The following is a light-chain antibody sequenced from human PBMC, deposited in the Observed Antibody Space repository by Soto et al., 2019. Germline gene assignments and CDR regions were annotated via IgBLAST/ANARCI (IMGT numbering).Light chain of an antibody. CDR3: QVWDTSSDHPV. J-gene: IGLJ2*01. V-gene: IGLV3-21*02. CDR1: NIGIKD. Sequence: SYELTQPPSVSVVPGQTASISCGGNNIGIKDVYWYQQQPGQAPVLVVYDNRDRPSGIPERFSGSNSGNTATLTISRVEAGDEADYYCQVWDTSSDHPVFGGGTQLTVL. CDR2: DNR.